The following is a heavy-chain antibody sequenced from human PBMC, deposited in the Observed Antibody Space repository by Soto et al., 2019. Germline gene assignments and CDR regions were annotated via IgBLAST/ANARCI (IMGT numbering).Heavy chain of an antibody. CDR1: GFTFSSYW. D-gene: IGHD2-15*01. V-gene: IGHV3-7*01. Sequence: EVQLVESGGGLVQPGGSLRLSCAASGFTFSSYWMSWVSQAPGKGLEWVANIKQDGSEKYYVDSVKGRFTISRDNAKNSLYLQINSLRAEDTAVYYCARDQGVAATDFDYWGQGTLVTVSS. CDR3: ARDQGVAATDFDY. CDR2: IKQDGSEK. J-gene: IGHJ4*02.